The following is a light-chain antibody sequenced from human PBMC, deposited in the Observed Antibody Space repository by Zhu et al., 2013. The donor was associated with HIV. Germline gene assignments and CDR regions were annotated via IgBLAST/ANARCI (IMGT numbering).Light chain of an antibody. V-gene: IGLV2-14*01. CDR2: EVT. CDR3: ASYTTGSSLI. CDR1: SSDVGAYNY. Sequence: QSALTQPASVSGSPGQSLTISCTGTSSDVGAYNYVSWYQHHPGKAPRLMIYEVTHRPSGVSSRFSGSKSLNTASLTISGLQAEDEADYYCASYTTGSSLIFGGGTRLTVL. J-gene: IGLJ2*01.